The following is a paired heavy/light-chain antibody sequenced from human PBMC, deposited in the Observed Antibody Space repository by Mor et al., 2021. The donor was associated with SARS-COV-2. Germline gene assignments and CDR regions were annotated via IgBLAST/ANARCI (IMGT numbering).Light chain of an antibody. CDR2: DAS. V-gene: IGKV3D-20*01. CDR3: QQYGSSPLT. J-gene: IGKJ4*01. CDR1: QSVSSSY. Sequence: EIVLTQSPATLSLSPGERATLSCGASQSVSSSYLAWYQQKPGLAPRLLIYDASSRATGIPDRFSGSGSGTDFTLTISRLEPEDFAVYYCQQYGSSPLTFGGGTKVEIK.
Heavy chain of an antibody. CDR3: ARRALYGSSSWPNWFDP. CDR1: GYTFTSYA. Sequence: QVQLVQSGAEVKKPGASVKVSCKASGYTFTSYAMHWVRQAPGQRLEWMGWINAGNGNTKYSQKFQGRVTITRDTSASTAYMELSSLRSEDTAVYYCARRALYGSSSWPNWFDPWGQGTLVTVSS. V-gene: IGHV1-3*01. D-gene: IGHD6-13*01. CDR2: INAGNGNT. J-gene: IGHJ5*02.